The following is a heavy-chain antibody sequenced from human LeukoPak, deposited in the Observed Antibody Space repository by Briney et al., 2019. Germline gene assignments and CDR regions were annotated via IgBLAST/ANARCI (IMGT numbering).Heavy chain of an antibody. CDR3: AKEGIAAPLYYFDY. CDR2: VTGSGGSS. D-gene: IGHD6-13*01. CDR1: GFTFRTYA. V-gene: IGHV3-23*01. Sequence: GGSLRLSCAASGFTFRTYAMSWVRQAPGKGLEWVSTVTGSGGSSYYADSVKGRFTISRDNSKNTLFLQTNSLRAEDTAVYYCAKEGIAAPLYYFDYWGQGNLVTVSS. J-gene: IGHJ4*02.